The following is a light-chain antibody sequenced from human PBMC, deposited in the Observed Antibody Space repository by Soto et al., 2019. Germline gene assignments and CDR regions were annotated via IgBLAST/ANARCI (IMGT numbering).Light chain of an antibody. CDR3: QQTYSTPRT. CDR1: QTINRY. Sequence: SQMNQSPSYLSASVGDRVTITGRASQTINRYLNWYEQKPGRAPKLLIYASSNCRSGVPSRFSGSGSGTHFTLTISRLQPEDFATYSCQQTYSTPRTFGQGTKLDIK. V-gene: IGKV1-39*01. J-gene: IGKJ2*01. CDR2: ASS.